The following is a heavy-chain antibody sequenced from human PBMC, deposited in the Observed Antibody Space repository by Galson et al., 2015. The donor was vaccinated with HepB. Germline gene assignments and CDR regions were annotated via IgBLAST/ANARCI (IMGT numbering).Heavy chain of an antibody. CDR2: ISSSSSYT. D-gene: IGHD2-2*01. CDR1: GFTFSDYY. Sequence: SLRLSCAASGFTFSDYYMSWIRQAPGKGLEWVSYISSSSSYTNYADSVKGRFTISRDNAENSLYLQMNSLRAEDTAVYYCATLGYCSSTSCYERRHRYYFDYWGQGTLVTVSS. J-gene: IGHJ4*02. V-gene: IGHV3-11*06. CDR3: ATLGYCSSTSCYERRHRYYFDY.